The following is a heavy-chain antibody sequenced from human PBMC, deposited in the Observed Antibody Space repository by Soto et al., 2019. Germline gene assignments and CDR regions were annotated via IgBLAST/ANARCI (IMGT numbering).Heavy chain of an antibody. Sequence: LRLSCAASGFTFSSYGMHWVRQAPGKGLEWVAVIWYDGSNKYYADSVKGRFTISRDNSKNTLYLQMNSLRAEDTAVYYCAREAAVRGVVYYFDYWGQGTLVTVSS. D-gene: IGHD3-10*01. CDR1: GFTFSSYG. CDR3: AREAAVRGVVYYFDY. J-gene: IGHJ4*02. CDR2: IWYDGSNK. V-gene: IGHV3-33*01.